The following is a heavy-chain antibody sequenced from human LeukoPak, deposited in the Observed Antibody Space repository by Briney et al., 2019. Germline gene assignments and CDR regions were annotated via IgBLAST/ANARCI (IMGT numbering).Heavy chain of an antibody. CDR2: ISYDGSNK. CDR3: AKVHYDSSGVDY. Sequence: GRSLRLSCAASGFTFSSYAMHWVRQAPGKGLEWVAVISYDGSNKYYADSVKGRFTSSRDNSKNTLYLQMNSLRAEDTAVYYCAKVHYDSSGVDYWGQGTLVTVSS. V-gene: IGHV3-30*04. CDR1: GFTFSSYA. D-gene: IGHD3-22*01. J-gene: IGHJ4*02.